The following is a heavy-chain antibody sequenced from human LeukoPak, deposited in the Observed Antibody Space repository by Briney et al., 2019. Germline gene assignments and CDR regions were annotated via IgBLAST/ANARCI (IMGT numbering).Heavy chain of an antibody. V-gene: IGHV3-66*01. J-gene: IGHJ4*02. CDR1: GFTVSSNY. CDR3: ARGGQWPYDY. D-gene: IGHD6-19*01. CDR2: IYSGGST. Sequence: PRGSLRLSCAASGFTVSSNYMSWGRQAPGKGLEWGSVIYSGGSTYYADSVKGRFTISRDNSKNTLYLQMNSLSAEDTAVYYCARGGQWPYDYWGQGTLVTVSS.